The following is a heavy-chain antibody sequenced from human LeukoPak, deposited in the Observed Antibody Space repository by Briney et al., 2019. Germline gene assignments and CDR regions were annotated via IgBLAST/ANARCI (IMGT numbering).Heavy chain of an antibody. J-gene: IGHJ4*02. V-gene: IGHV4-4*08. CDR2: IHASGTT. CDR3: ARDWRGGDIVVVPAAIYPDY. CDR1: GGSISQYY. D-gene: IGHD2-2*02. Sequence: SATLSLTCAVSGGSISQYYWSWLRQAPGKGLEWIGYIHASGTTTYNPSLKSRVTMSVDTSNNQFSLTLTTVTEADTAVYFCARDWRGGDIVVVPAAIYPDYWGQGTLVTVSS.